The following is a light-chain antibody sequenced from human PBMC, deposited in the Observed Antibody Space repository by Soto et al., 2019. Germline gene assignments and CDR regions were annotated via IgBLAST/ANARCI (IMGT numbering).Light chain of an antibody. CDR2: DTS. CDR1: TGTLTSGHF. V-gene: IGLV7-46*01. CDR3: LLDFDVARV. Sequence: QTVVTQEPSLTVSPGGTATLTCGSSTGTLTSGHFPYWFQQKPGQAPRARIFDTSQKYSWTPARFSGSLLGGKAALTLSGAQPEDEADSYCLLDFDVARVFGGGTTLTVL. J-gene: IGLJ2*01.